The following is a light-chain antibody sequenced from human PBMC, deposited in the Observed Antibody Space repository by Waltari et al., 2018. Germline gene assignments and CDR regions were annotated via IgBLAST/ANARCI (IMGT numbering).Light chain of an antibody. Sequence: SSELTQPPSVSVSPGQMARITCSADTLSNQYAYWYQKKAGQAPLLLIYKDTERPSRIPERFSGSSSGTRVTLTISGVQAEDEADYYCQSTDNSTWVFGGGTKLTVL. J-gene: IGLJ3*02. CDR2: KDT. CDR3: QSTDNSTWV. CDR1: TLSNQY. V-gene: IGLV3-25*03.